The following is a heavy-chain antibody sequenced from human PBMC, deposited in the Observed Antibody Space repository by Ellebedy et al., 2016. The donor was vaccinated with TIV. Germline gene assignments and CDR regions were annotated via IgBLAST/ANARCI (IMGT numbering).Heavy chain of an antibody. CDR1: GGSISRYY. V-gene: IGHV4-59*01. Sequence: SETLSLTCSVSGGSISRYYWTWIRQPPGKGLEWIGYIYYTGSTDYSPSLKSRVTIAVDRSRNQMSLKLSSVTAADTAMYYCARDSKNGWAFDIWGQGTMVTVSS. CDR2: IYYTGST. D-gene: IGHD1-1*01. CDR3: ARDSKNGWAFDI. J-gene: IGHJ3*02.